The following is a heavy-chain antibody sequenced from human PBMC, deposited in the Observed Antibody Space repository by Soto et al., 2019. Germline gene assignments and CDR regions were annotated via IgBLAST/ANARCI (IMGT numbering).Heavy chain of an antibody. Sequence: QVQLQESGPGLVKPSQTLSLTCTVSGDSINSAGYYWSWIRQHPGKGLEWIGYIYYSGSTYYNPSPKSRVTISVDTSKNQCSLKLSSVTAADTAVYYCAQVVVGGGYYFDFWGQGTLVTVSS. CDR3: AQVVVGGGYYFDF. CDR2: IYYSGST. D-gene: IGHD2-21*01. J-gene: IGHJ4*02. CDR1: GDSINSAGYY. V-gene: IGHV4-31*03.